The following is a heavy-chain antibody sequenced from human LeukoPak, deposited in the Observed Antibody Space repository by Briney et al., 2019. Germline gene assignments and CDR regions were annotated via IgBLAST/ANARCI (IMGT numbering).Heavy chain of an antibody. CDR3: ARDFPDIVVVPAAISLYYYYYMDV. Sequence: ASVKVSCKASGYTFTGYYIHWVRQAPGQGLEWMGWISAYNGNTNYAQKLQGRVTMTTDTSTSTAYMELRSLRSDDTAVYYCARDFPDIVVVPAAISLYYYYYMDVWGKGTTVTVSS. CDR1: GYTFTGYY. CDR2: ISAYNGNT. D-gene: IGHD2-2*02. V-gene: IGHV1-18*04. J-gene: IGHJ6*03.